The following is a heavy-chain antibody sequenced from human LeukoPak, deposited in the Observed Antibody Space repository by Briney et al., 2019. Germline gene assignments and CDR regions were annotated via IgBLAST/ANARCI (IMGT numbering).Heavy chain of an antibody. V-gene: IGHV4-39*01. CDR3: TRLVYCSSTGCYIDAFDI. D-gene: IGHD2-2*01. Sequence: SETLSLTCTVSGNSISSSNYYWGWIRQPPGKGLEWFGNIYYSGNTYYNPSLKSRVTISVDTSKNQFSLKLSSVTAADTAVYYCTRLVYCSSTGCYIDAFDIWGQGTMVTVSS. J-gene: IGHJ3*02. CDR1: GNSISSSNYY. CDR2: IYYSGNT.